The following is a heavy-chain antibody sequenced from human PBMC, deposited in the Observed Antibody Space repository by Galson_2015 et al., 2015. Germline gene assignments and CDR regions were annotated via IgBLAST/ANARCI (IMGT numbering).Heavy chain of an antibody. D-gene: IGHD4-17*01. V-gene: IGHV3-21*01. J-gene: IGHJ4*01. Sequence: SLRLSCAASGFTFSSYTMNWVRQAPGKGLEWVSAISSSGSYIYFADSVKGRFTISRDNAKNTLYLQMNSLRAEDTAVYYCARDPEVCSYGEIGFWGQGTPVTVSS. CDR3: ARDPEVCSYGEIGF. CDR1: GFTFSSYT. CDR2: ISSSGSYI.